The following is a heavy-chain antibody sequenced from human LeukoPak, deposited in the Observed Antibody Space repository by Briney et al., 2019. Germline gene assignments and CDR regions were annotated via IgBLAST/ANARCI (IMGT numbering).Heavy chain of an antibody. Sequence: PGGSLRLSCAASGFTFSTNWMSWVRQAPGKGLGWVANIKQDGGEKNYVDSMKGRFTISRDNAKSSLYLQMNSLRVEDTAVYYCAKAGNGFGNWGQGALVTVSS. V-gene: IGHV3-7*01. D-gene: IGHD2-8*01. CDR1: GFTFSTNW. J-gene: IGHJ4*02. CDR3: AKAGNGFGN. CDR2: IKQDGGEK.